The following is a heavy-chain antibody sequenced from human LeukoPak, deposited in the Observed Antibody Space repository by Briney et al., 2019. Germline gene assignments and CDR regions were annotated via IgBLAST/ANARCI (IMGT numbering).Heavy chain of an antibody. Sequence: GGSLRLSCAASGFTFSSYSMNWVRQAPGKGLEWVSSISSSSSYIYYADSVKGRFTISRDNAKNSLYLQMNSLRAEDTAVYYCAREYSGHYYDSSGNDYWGQGTLVTVSS. J-gene: IGHJ4*02. CDR3: AREYSGHYYDSSGNDY. CDR1: GFTFSSYS. CDR2: ISSSSSYI. D-gene: IGHD3-22*01. V-gene: IGHV3-21*01.